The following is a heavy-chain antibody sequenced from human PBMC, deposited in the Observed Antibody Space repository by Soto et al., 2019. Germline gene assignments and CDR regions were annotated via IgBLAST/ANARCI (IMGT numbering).Heavy chain of an antibody. CDR3: ARQFRVGATNWFDP. V-gene: IGHV4-39*01. J-gene: IGHJ5*02. CDR1: GGSISSSSYY. Sequence: SETLSLTCTVSGGSISSSSYYWGWIRQPPGKGLEWIGSIYYSGSTYYNPSLKSRVTISVDTSKNQFSLKLSSVTAADTAVYYCARQFRVGATNWFDPWGQGTLVTVSS. D-gene: IGHD1-26*01. CDR2: IYYSGST.